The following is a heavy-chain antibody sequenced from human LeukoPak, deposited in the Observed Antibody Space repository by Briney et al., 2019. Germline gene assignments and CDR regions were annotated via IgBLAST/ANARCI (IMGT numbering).Heavy chain of an antibody. Sequence: SQTLSLTCAISGDSLSTNSVAWNWIRHSPSRGLEWLGRTYYRSKWSNDYAVPVKSRITIHPDTSKNQFSLQLNSVTPDATALYYCARGKYSGFDLWGQGTMVTVSS. CDR2: TYYRSKWSN. D-gene: IGHD2-15*01. CDR3: ARGKYSGFDL. V-gene: IGHV6-1*01. CDR1: GDSLSTNSVA. J-gene: IGHJ3*01.